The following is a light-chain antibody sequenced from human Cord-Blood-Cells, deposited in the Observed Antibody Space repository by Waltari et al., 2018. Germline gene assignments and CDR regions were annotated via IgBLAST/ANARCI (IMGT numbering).Light chain of an antibody. CDR2: VVS. CDR3: SSYTSSSTYV. J-gene: IGLJ1*01. CDR1: SSDVGGYNH. Sequence: QSALTQPASVSGSPGQPITIPCTGTSSDVGGYNHVSWYQQHPGKAPKLMIYVVSNRPSGVSNRFSGSKSVNTASLTISGLQAEDEADYYCSSYTSSSTYVFGTGTKVTVL. V-gene: IGLV2-14*01.